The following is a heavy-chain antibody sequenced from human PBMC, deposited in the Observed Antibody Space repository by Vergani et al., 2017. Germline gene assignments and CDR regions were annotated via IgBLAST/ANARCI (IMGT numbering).Heavy chain of an antibody. D-gene: IGHD1-26*01. CDR1: GFTFSSYA. CDR2: ISYDGSNK. J-gene: IGHJ4*02. Sequence: VQLVESGGGVVQPGRSLRLSCAASGFTFSSYAMHWVRQAPGKGLVWVAVISYDGSNKYYAASVKGRFTISRDNSKNTLYLQRNSLRAEDTAVYYCAREEFRCHREVYYWGQGTLVTVSS. V-gene: IGHV3-30*01. CDR3: AREEFRCHREVYY.